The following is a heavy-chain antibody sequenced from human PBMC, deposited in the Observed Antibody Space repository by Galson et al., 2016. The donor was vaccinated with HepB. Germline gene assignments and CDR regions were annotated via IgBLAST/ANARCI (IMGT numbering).Heavy chain of an antibody. CDR1: GFTFSNAW. CDR3: ATEIMATVSY. CDR2: IKSKSDGGTT. D-gene: IGHD5-24*01. J-gene: IGHJ4*02. Sequence: SLRLSCAASGFTFSNAWMNWVRQAPGKGLEWVGRIKSKSDGGTTDFAAPPQGRFTISRADSKNTLYLQMNSLKTEDTAMYYCATEIMATVSYWGQGTPVTASS. V-gene: IGHV3-15*07.